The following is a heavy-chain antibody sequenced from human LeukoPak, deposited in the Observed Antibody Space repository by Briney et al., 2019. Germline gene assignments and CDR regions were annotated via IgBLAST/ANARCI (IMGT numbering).Heavy chain of an antibody. CDR2: IIPIFGTA. Sequence: SVKVSCKASGGTFISYAISWVRQAPGQGLEWMGGIIPIFGTANYAQKFQGRVTITADESTSTAYMELSSLRSEDTAVYYCASLGRVGYCSSTSCYHAVYDYWGQGTLVTVSS. CDR1: GGTFISYA. V-gene: IGHV1-69*13. CDR3: ASLGRVGYCSSTSCYHAVYDY. D-gene: IGHD2-2*01. J-gene: IGHJ4*02.